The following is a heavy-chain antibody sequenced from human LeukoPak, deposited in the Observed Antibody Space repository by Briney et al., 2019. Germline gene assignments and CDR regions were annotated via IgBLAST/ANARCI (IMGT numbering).Heavy chain of an antibody. D-gene: IGHD5-24*01. CDR1: GFTFSSYE. CDR3: ARDTIYLSFDY. J-gene: IGHJ4*02. Sequence: GGSLRLSCAASGFTFSSYEMNWVRQAPGKGLEWVSYISSSGSTIYYADSVKGRFTISRDNAKNSLYLQMNSLRAEGTAVYYCARDTIYLSFDYWGQGTLVTVSS. V-gene: IGHV3-48*03. CDR2: ISSSGSTI.